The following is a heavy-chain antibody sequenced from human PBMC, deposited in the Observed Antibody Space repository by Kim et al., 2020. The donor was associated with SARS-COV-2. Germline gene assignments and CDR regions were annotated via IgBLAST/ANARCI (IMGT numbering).Heavy chain of an antibody. D-gene: IGHD6-19*01. J-gene: IGHJ2*01. Sequence: SPSFQGQVTISADKSISTAYLQWSSLKASDTAMYYCASHIAVAGGWYFDLWGRGTLVTVSS. V-gene: IGHV5-51*01. CDR3: ASHIAVAGGWYFDL.